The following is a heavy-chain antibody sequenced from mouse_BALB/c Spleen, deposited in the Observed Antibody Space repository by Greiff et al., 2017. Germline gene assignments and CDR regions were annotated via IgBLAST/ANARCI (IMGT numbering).Heavy chain of an antibody. D-gene: IGHD2-12*01. V-gene: IGHV5-17*02. CDR2: ISSGSSTI. Sequence: EVQRVESGGGLVQPGGSRKLSCAASGFTFSSFGMHWVRQAPEKGLEWVAYISSGSSTIYYADTVKGRFTISRDNPKNTLFLQMTSLRSEDTAMYYCARSAYDRGYYFDYWGQGTTLTVSS. CDR3: ARSAYDRGYYFDY. J-gene: IGHJ2*01. CDR1: GFTFSSFG.